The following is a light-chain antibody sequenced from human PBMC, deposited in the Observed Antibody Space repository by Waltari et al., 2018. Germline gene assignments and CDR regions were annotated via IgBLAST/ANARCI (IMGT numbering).Light chain of an antibody. CDR3: GTWDSSLSGAV. CDR1: SPNIRNHY. Sequence: QSVLTQPPSVSAAPGQRVPISCSGGSPNIRNHYVSWYRQFPGTAPKLLIYEDSERPSGIPGRFSGSKSGTSATLDITGLQAGDEADYYCGTWDSSLSGAVFGGGTHLTVL. V-gene: IGLV1-51*02. J-gene: IGLJ7*01. CDR2: EDS.